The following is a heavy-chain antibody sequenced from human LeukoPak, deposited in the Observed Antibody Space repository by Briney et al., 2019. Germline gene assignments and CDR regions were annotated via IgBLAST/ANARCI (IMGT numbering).Heavy chain of an antibody. CDR2: MNPYSGNA. J-gene: IGHJ6*02. V-gene: IGHV1-8*02. Sequence: ASVKVSCKASGYTFTSYYMRWVRQATGQGLEWMGWMNPYSGNAAYAQTFQGRVTMTRNTSISTVYMELTSLRSEDTAVYYCARAPTVVDRNKYYGMDVWGQGTTVTVSS. CDR3: ARAPTVVDRNKYYGMDV. D-gene: IGHD4-23*01. CDR1: GYTFTSYY.